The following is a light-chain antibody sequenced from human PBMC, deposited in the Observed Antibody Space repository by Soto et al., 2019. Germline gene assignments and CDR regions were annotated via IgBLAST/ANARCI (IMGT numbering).Light chain of an antibody. CDR3: SSYTSTDFVI. V-gene: IGLV2-14*01. J-gene: IGLJ2*01. CDR2: DVS. Sequence: QSALTQPASVSGSPGQSITISCTGSSGDIGDYMYVSWYKQHPGKAPKLMIYDVSNRPSGVSNRFCASKSGNTASLTISGLQAEDEADYYCSSYTSTDFVIFGGGTKLTVL. CDR1: SGDIGDYMY.